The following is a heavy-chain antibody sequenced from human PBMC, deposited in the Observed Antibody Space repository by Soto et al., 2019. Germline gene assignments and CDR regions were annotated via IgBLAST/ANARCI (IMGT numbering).Heavy chain of an antibody. CDR1: GVDFRGYY. CDR3: ARGLRDIVEGVITEYYFDY. Sequence: LGTPCLPCAVLGVDFRGYYWSWIRQPPGKGVEWIGEINHSGSTNYNPSLKSRVTISVDTSKNQFSLKLSSVTAADTAVYYCARGLRDIVEGVITEYYFDYWGQGTLVTVSS. J-gene: IGHJ4*02. V-gene: IGHV4-34*01. D-gene: IGHD3-22*01. CDR2: INHSGST.